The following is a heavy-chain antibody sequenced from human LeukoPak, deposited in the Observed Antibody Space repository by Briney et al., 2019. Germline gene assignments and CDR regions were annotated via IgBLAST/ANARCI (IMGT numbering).Heavy chain of an antibody. Sequence: PSETLSLTCTVSGGSVSSYYWSWIRQPPGKGLEWIGEINHSGSTNYNPSLKSRVTISVDTSKNQFSLKLSSVTAADTAVYYCARGKTYYYDSSGYYKFDYWGQGTLVTVSS. CDR2: INHSGST. D-gene: IGHD3-22*01. CDR3: ARGKTYYYDSSGYYKFDY. J-gene: IGHJ4*02. V-gene: IGHV4-34*01. CDR1: GGSVSSYY.